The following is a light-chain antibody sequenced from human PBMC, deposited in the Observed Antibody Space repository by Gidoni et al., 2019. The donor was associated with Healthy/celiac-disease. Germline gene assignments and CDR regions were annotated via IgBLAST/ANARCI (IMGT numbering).Light chain of an antibody. J-gene: IGKJ4*01. CDR2: GAA. V-gene: IGKV3-15*01. CDR3: QQYNNCPLT. Sequence: IVMTQCPSTLSVSPGERSTLSCRASQSVSSNLSWYQQKPGQAPRLLIYGAATRATGIPARFSGSGSGTEFTLTISSLQSEDFAVYYWQQYNNCPLTFGGGTKVEIK. CDR1: QSVSSN.